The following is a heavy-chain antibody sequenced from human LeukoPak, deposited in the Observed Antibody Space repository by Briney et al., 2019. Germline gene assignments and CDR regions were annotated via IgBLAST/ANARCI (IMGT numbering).Heavy chain of an antibody. Sequence: SETLSLTCTVSGGSISSYYWSWIRQPPGKGLEWIGYIYYSGSTNYNPSLKSRVTISVDTSKNQFSLKLSSVTAADTAVYYCARLTVVTGYYFDYWGQGTLVTVYS. V-gene: IGHV4-59*08. J-gene: IGHJ4*02. CDR1: GGSISSYY. D-gene: IGHD4-23*01. CDR2: IYYSGST. CDR3: ARLTVVTGYYFDY.